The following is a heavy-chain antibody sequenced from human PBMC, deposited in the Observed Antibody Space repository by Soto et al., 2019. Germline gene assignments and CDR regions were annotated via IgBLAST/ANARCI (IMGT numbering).Heavy chain of an antibody. V-gene: IGHV1-24*01. J-gene: IGHJ4*02. CDR1: GYTLTELS. CDR3: ATGALDTIFGLWDY. D-gene: IGHD3-3*01. CDR2: FDPEDGET. Sequence: ASVKVSCKVSGYTLTELSMHWVRQAPGKGLEWMGGFDPEDGETIYAQKFQGRVTMTEDTSTDTAYMELSSLRSEDTAVYYCATGALDTIFGLWDYWGQGTMVTVSS.